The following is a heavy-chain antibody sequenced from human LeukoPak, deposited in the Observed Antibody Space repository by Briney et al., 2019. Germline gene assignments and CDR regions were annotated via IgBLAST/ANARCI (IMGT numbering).Heavy chain of an antibody. Sequence: PGGSLRLSCAASGFTFSSYAMSWVRQAPGKGLEWVSAISSSGGSTFYAESVKGRFTISRDNNENTLYLQMNSLRVEDTAVYYCARAAQVTGRPNLGGHFDYWGQGTLVTVSS. D-gene: IGHD6-6*01. CDR1: GFTFSSYA. CDR3: ARAAQVTGRPNLGGHFDY. CDR2: ISSSGGST. V-gene: IGHV3-23*01. J-gene: IGHJ4*02.